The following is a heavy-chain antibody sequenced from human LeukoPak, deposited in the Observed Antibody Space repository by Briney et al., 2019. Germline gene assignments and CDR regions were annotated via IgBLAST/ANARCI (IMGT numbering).Heavy chain of an antibody. CDR2: ISAYNGNT. CDR3: ARKGSGQWLAEHHFDY. J-gene: IGHJ4*02. CDR1: GYTFTHYG. V-gene: IGHV1-18*01. D-gene: IGHD6-19*01. Sequence: EASVKVSFKASGYTFTHYGISWVRQAPGQGLEWMGWISAYNGNTNYAQKLQGGVTMSTDTTTSTAYMELRSLRSDDTAVYYCARKGSGQWLAEHHFDYWGQGTLVTVSS.